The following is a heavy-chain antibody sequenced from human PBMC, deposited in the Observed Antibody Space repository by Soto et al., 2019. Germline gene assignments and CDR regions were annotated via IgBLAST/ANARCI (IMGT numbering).Heavy chain of an antibody. CDR2: MNPIISTT. Sequence: GASVKVSCKASGGTFSSYAISWVRQAPGQGLEWMGGMNPIISTTNYAQKFQGRDTMTRNTSISTAYMELSSLRSEDTAVYYCARGRVRTGQSVWFDYWGQGTLVTVS. J-gene: IGHJ4*02. V-gene: IGHV1-8*02. CDR1: GGTFSSYA. CDR3: ARGRVRTGQSVWFDY. D-gene: IGHD3-9*01.